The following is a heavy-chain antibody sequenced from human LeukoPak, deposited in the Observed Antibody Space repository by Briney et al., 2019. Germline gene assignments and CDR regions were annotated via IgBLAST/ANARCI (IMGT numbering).Heavy chain of an antibody. V-gene: IGHV4-38-2*02. J-gene: IGHJ4*02. CDR3: ARGGTRIVGATLYYFDY. CDR1: GYSLSSGYY. CDR2: IYHSGST. D-gene: IGHD1-26*01. Sequence: SETLSLTCTVSGYSLSSGYYWGWIRQPPGKGLEWIGRIYHSGSTYSNPSLKSRVTISVDTSKTQFSLKLSSVTAADTAVYYCARGGTRIVGATLYYFDYWGQGTLVTVSS.